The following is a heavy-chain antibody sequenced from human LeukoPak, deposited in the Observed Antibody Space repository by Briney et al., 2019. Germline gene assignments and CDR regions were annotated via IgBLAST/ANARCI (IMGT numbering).Heavy chain of an antibody. J-gene: IGHJ6*02. V-gene: IGHV3-21*01. Sequence: GGSLRLSCAASGFTFSSYSMNWVRQAPGKGLEWVSSISSSSSYIYYADSVKGRFTISRDNAKNSLYLQMNSLRAEDTAVYYCARDHPSYYGMDVWGQGTTVTVS. CDR1: GFTFSSYS. CDR3: ARDHPSYYGMDV. CDR2: ISSSSSYI.